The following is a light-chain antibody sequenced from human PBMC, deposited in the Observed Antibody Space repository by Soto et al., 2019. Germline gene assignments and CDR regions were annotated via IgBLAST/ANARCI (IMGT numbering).Light chain of an antibody. CDR3: QQASSFPLN. V-gene: IGKV1-39*01. Sequence: DIQMTQSPSSLSASILDRVTITFRASQSISSYLNLYQQKPGKAPKLLIYAASSLQSGVPSRFSGSASGTYITLTISSLQPEDFATYYCQQASSFPLNFGQGTRLEIK. CDR1: QSISSY. CDR2: AAS. J-gene: IGKJ5*01.